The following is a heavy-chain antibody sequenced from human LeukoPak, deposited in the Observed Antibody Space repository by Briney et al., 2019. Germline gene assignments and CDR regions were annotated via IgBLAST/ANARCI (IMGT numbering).Heavy chain of an antibody. CDR2: ISSSSSYI. D-gene: IGHD3-10*01. CDR3: ARDFFTMVRGVTRFNWFDP. J-gene: IGHJ5*02. CDR1: GFTFSSYS. V-gene: IGHV3-21*01. Sequence: GGSLRLSCVGSGFTFSSYSMNWVRQAPGKGLEWVSSISSSSSYIYYADSVKGRFTISRDNAKNSLYLQMNSLRAEDTAVYYCARDFFTMVRGVTRFNWFDPWGQGTLVTVSS.